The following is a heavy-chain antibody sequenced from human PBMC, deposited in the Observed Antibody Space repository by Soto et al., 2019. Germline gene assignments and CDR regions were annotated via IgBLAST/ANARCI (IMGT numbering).Heavy chain of an antibody. Sequence: QVQLVQSGAEVKKPGDSVKVSCKASGYTFTSYDINWVRQATGQGLEWMGWMNPNSCNTGYAQKSQGRVTMTRNTYISTAYLALSSLRSGDTAVSFCPLQKTSSGMDVWGQGTTVTVSS. D-gene: IGHD4-4*01. J-gene: IGHJ6*02. CDR1: GYTFTSYD. CDR3: PLQKTSSGMDV. CDR2: MNPNSCNT. V-gene: IGHV1-8*01.